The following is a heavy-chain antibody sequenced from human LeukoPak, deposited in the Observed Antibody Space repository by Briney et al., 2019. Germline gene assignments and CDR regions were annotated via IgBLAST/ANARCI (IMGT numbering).Heavy chain of an antibody. D-gene: IGHD3-3*01. V-gene: IGHV4-34*01. Sequence: SETLSLTCAVYGGSFSGYYWSWIRQSPGKGLEWIGEINHSGSTNYNPSLKSRVTISVDTSKNQFSLKLSSVTAADTAVYYCARGSAFTIFGVVTPFDYWGQGTLVTVSS. CDR2: INHSGST. CDR3: ARGSAFTIFGVVTPFDY. J-gene: IGHJ4*02. CDR1: GGSFSGYY.